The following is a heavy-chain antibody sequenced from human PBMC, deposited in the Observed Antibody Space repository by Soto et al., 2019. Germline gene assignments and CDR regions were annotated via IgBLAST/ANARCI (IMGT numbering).Heavy chain of an antibody. Sequence: QVQLVESGGGVVQPGRSLRLSCAASGFTFSNYDMHWVRQAPGKGLEWVAFISYVGSNKYYADSVKGRFTISSDTAKNARDLQMKRLSAEDTAVSYCAKQFTPHSSGSHDAGDIWGQGTLVSVSS. J-gene: IGHJ3*02. CDR2: ISYVGSNK. CDR3: AKQFTPHSSGSHDAGDI. CDR1: GFTFSNYD. D-gene: IGHD6-19*01. V-gene: IGHV3-30*18.